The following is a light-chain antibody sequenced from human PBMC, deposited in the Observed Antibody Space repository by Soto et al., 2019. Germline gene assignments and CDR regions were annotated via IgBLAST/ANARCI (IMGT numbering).Light chain of an antibody. V-gene: IGLV2-14*01. CDR1: SSDVGGYNY. Sequence: QSALTQPASVSGSPGQSITILCTGTSSDVGGYNYVSWYQQHPGKAPQLMIYAVSNRPSGVSNRFSASKSGNTASLTISGLQAEDEADYYCSSYTGSSTHVFGTGTKVTVL. J-gene: IGLJ1*01. CDR3: SSYTGSSTHV. CDR2: AVS.